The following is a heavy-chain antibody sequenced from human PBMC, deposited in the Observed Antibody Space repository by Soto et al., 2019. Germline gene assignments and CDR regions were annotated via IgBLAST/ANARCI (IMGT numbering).Heavy chain of an antibody. CDR3: ARDGGVWDRHSGRGTEY. J-gene: IGHJ4*02. CDR1: GYSFTSYG. V-gene: IGHV1-18*01. Sequence: QVQLVQSGAEVKKPGASVKVSCKASGYSFTSYGISWLRQAPGQGLEWMGWISAYNGNTNYAQKLQGRVTMTTDTSTSTAYMDLRSLRSDDTAVYYRARDGGVWDRHSGRGTEYWGQGTLVTVSS. CDR2: ISAYNGNT. D-gene: IGHD1-26*01.